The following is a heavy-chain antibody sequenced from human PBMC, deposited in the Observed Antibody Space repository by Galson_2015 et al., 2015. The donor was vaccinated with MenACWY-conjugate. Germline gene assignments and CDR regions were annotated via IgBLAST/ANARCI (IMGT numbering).Heavy chain of an antibody. J-gene: IGHJ4*02. Sequence: SLRLSCAASGFTFSSYAMSWVRQAPGKGLEWVSYISGTSSYTNYADPVKGRFTVSRDNAKKSLYLQMSSLRTEDTAVYYCARIKPSSNYGDYVDYWGQGALVTASS. CDR3: ARIKPSSNYGDYVDY. V-gene: IGHV3-11*03. CDR1: GFTFSSYA. D-gene: IGHD4-17*01. CDR2: ISGTSSYT.